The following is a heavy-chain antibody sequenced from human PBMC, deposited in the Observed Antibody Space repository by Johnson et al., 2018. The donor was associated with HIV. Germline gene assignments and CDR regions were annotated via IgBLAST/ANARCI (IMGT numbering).Heavy chain of an antibody. Sequence: VQLVESGGGLVQPGGSLRLSCAASGFTVSRNYMNWVRQAPGKGLEWVSVIYSGGSTHYADSVKGRFTISRDNSKNTLYLQMNSLRAEDTAVYYCVTLVVAPPFDIWGQGTMVTVSS. CDR1: GFTVSRNY. J-gene: IGHJ3*02. V-gene: IGHV3-66*01. D-gene: IGHD2-15*01. CDR2: IYSGGST. CDR3: VTLVVAPPFDI.